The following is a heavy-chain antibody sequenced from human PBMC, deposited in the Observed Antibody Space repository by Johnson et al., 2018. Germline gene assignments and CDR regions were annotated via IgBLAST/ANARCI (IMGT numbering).Heavy chain of an antibody. V-gene: IGHV3-33*05. J-gene: IGHJ3*02. D-gene: IGHD6-19*01. CDR2: ISYDGSNT. Sequence: QVQLVQSGGGVVQPGRSLRLSCAASGLTFSSYGMHWVRQAPGKGLEWVAVISYDGSNTYYADSVKGRFTISRDNSKNSLYLQMNSLKTEDTAVYYCARALQWVVHAFDIWGQGTMVTVSS. CDR1: GLTFSSYG. CDR3: ARALQWVVHAFDI.